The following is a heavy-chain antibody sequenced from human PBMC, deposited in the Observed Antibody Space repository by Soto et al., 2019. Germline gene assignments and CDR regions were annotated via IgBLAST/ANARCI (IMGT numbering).Heavy chain of an antibody. CDR2: IYPGDSDT. Sequence: ALSLKISWKGSGYRFTSYWIGWVLQMPGKGLEWMQIIYPGDSDTRYSPSFQGQVTISADKSINTAYLQWSSLKASDTAMYYCARLRFLEWSQLWYFDYWGQGTLVTVSS. D-gene: IGHD3-3*01. V-gene: IGHV5-51*01. J-gene: IGHJ4*02. CDR1: GYRFTSYW. CDR3: ARLRFLEWSQLWYFDY.